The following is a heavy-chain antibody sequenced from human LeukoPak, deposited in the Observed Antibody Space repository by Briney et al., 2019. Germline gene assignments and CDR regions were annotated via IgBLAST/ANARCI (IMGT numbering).Heavy chain of an antibody. CDR3: ARERRSAGSFDY. Sequence: GGSLRLSCATSGFILSTHSMNWVRQAPGKGLEWVASISSSGDYVYHADSVKGRFTISRDNAKNSLFLQLNSLRVEDTAVYYCARERRSAGSFDYWGRGTLVTVSS. D-gene: IGHD3-10*01. V-gene: IGHV3-21*01. J-gene: IGHJ4*02. CDR2: ISSSGDYV. CDR1: GFILSTHS.